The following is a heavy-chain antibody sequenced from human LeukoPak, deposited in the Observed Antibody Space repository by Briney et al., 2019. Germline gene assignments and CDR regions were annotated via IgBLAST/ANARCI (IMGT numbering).Heavy chain of an antibody. V-gene: IGHV3-23*01. D-gene: IGHD2-2*01. CDR2: ISGSGGST. CDR1: GFTLRSYT. J-gene: IGHJ4*02. Sequence: PGGSLRLSCAASGFTLRSYTMNWVRQAPGKGLEWVSGISGSGGSTYYGDSVKGRFTISRDNSKNTLYLEMNSLRAEDTAVYYCAKGIAVVPARGGYFDYWGQGTLVTVSS. CDR3: AKGIAVVPARGGYFDY.